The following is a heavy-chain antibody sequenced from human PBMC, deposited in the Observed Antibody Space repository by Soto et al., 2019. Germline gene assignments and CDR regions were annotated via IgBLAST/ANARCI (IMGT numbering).Heavy chain of an antibody. D-gene: IGHD3-22*01. CDR3: ARDSRYYYDSSGYYPDAFDI. J-gene: IGHJ3*02. CDR1: GFTFSSYS. CDR2: ISSSSSYI. V-gene: IGHV3-21*01. Sequence: PGGSLRLSCAASGFTFSSYSMNWVRQAPGKGLEWVSSISSSSSYIYYADSVKGRFTISRDNAKNSLYLQMNSLRAEDTAVYYCARDSRYYYDSSGYYPDAFDIWGQGTMVTVSS.